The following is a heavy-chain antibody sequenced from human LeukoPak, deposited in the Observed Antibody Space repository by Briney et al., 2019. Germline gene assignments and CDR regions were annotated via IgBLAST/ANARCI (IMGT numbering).Heavy chain of an antibody. CDR1: GYTFTSYA. D-gene: IGHD6-6*01. Sequence: ASVKVSCKASGYTFTSYAMHWVRQAPGQGLEWMGWISAYNGNTNYAQKLQGRVTMTTDTSTSTAYMELRSLRSDDTAVYYCARDGIAARRMSAFDYWGQGTLVTVSS. V-gene: IGHV1-18*01. J-gene: IGHJ4*02. CDR3: ARDGIAARRMSAFDY. CDR2: ISAYNGNT.